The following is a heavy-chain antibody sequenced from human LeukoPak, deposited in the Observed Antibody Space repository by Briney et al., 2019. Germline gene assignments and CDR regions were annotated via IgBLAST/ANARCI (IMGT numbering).Heavy chain of an antibody. J-gene: IGHJ4*02. V-gene: IGHV5-51*01. CDR1: GYIFTNYW. CDR2: IYPADSDT. Sequence: AGESLKISCQVSGYIFTNYWIGWVRQMPGKGLESLGIIYPADSDTTYSPSFQGQVSISADKSISTVYLQWSSLRASDTAMYFCARQSRDGSKTRGYFFDYWGLGTLVTVSS. CDR3: ARQSRDGSKTRGYFFDY. D-gene: IGHD3-10*01.